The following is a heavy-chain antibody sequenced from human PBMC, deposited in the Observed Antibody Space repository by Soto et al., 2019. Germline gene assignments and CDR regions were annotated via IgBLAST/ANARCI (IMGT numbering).Heavy chain of an antibody. Sequence: SETLSLTCTVSCGSISSGDYYWSWIRQPPGKGLEWIGYIYYSGSTYYNPSLKSRVTISVDTSKNQFSLKLSSVTAADTAVYYCAREAMATASIDYWGQGTLVTVSS. V-gene: IGHV4-30-4*01. CDR3: AREAMATASIDY. CDR1: CGSISSGDYY. J-gene: IGHJ4*02. CDR2: IYYSGST. D-gene: IGHD1-1*01.